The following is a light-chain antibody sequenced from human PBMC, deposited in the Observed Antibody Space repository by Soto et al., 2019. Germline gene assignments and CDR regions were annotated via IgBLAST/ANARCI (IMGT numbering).Light chain of an antibody. CDR1: QSVSSSH. CDR2: DTS. J-gene: IGKJ5*01. Sequence: IVLTQSPGTLSLSPGERATLSCRASQSVSSSHLAWYQQKRGQAPRLLIYDTSTRATGIPDRFSGSGSGTDFTLTINRLEPEDFAVYYCQQYGSSSTFGQGTRLEIK. CDR3: QQYGSSST. V-gene: IGKV3-20*01.